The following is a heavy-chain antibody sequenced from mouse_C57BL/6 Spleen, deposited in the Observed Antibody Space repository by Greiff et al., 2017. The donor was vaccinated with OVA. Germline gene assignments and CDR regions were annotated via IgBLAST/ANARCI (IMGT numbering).Heavy chain of an antibody. CDR1: GYAFSSYW. CDR2: IYPGDGDT. J-gene: IGHJ1*03. D-gene: IGHD3-3*01. CDR3: AREGPPDWYFDV. Sequence: VQLQQSGAELVKPGASVKISCKASGYAFSSYWMNWVKQRPGKGLEWIGQIYPGDGDTNYNGKFKGKATLTADKSSSTAYMQLSSLTSEDSAVYFCAREGPPDWYFDVWGTGTTVTVSS. V-gene: IGHV1-80*01.